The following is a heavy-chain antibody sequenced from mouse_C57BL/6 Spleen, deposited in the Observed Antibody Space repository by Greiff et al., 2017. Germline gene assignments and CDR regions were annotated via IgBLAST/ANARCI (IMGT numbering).Heavy chain of an antibody. Sequence: EVKLVEPGGDLVKPGGSLKLSCAASGFTFSSYGMSWVRQTPDKRLEWVATISSGGSYTYYPDSVKGRFTISRDNAKNTLYLQMSSLKSEDTAMDYCARPKLLRYYCDYWGQGTTLTVSS. D-gene: IGHD1-1*01. V-gene: IGHV5-6*01. CDR3: ARPKLLRYYCDY. J-gene: IGHJ2*01. CDR1: GFTFSSYG. CDR2: ISSGGSYT.